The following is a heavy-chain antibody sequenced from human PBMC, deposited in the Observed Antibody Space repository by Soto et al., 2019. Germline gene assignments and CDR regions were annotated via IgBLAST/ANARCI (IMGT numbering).Heavy chain of an antibody. Sequence: QITLKESGPTLVKPTQTLTLTCTFSGFSLSTSGVGVGWIRQPPGKALEWLALIYWDDDKRYSPSLKSRLTITKDTSKNQMVLTMTNMDPVDTATYYCAHGGYDFWSGYVFDYWGQGTLVTVSS. CDR3: AHGGYDFWSGYVFDY. V-gene: IGHV2-5*02. D-gene: IGHD3-3*01. CDR2: IYWDDDK. J-gene: IGHJ4*02. CDR1: GFSLSTSGVG.